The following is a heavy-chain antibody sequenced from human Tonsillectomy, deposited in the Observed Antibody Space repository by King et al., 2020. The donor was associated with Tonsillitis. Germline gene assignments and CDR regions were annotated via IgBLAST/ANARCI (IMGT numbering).Heavy chain of an antibody. D-gene: IGHD4-17*01. V-gene: IGHV3-21*01. J-gene: IGHJ4*02. CDR2: ISSSSSYI. CDR1: EFTFSSYS. CDR3: AREADPYRDYVSFFDY. Sequence: VQLVESGGGLVKPGGSLRLSCAASEFTFSSYSMNWVRQAPGKGLEWVSSISSSSSYIYYADSVKGRFTISRDNAKNSLYLQMNSLRAEDTAVYYCAREADPYRDYVSFFDYWGQGTLVTVSS.